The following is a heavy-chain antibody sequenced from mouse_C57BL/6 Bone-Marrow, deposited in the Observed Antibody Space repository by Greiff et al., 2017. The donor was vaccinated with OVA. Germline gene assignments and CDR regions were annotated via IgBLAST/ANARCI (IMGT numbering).Heavy chain of an antibody. Sequence: VQLKESGPVLVKPGASVKMSCKASGYTFTDYYMTWVKQSHGKSLEWIGVINPYNGGTSYNQKFKGKATLTVDKSSSTAYMELNSLTSEDSAVYYCARKGSSPWGQGTSVTVSS. D-gene: IGHD1-1*01. CDR1: GYTFTDYY. V-gene: IGHV1-19*01. J-gene: IGHJ4*01. CDR2: INPYNGGT. CDR3: ARKGSSP.